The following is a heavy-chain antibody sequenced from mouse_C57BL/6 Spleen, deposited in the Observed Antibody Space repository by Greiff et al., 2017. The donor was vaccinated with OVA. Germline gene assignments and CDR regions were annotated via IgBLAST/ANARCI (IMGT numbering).Heavy chain of an antibody. Sequence: EVKLVESGGGLVKPGGSLKLSCAASGFTFSSYTMSWVRQTPEKRLEWVATISGGGGNTYYPDSVKGRFTISRDNAKNTLYLQMSSLRSEDTALYYCARGGAQDYYFDYWGQGTTLTVSS. CDR3: ARGGAQDYYFDY. V-gene: IGHV5-9*01. D-gene: IGHD3-2*02. J-gene: IGHJ2*01. CDR1: GFTFSSYT. CDR2: ISGGGGNT.